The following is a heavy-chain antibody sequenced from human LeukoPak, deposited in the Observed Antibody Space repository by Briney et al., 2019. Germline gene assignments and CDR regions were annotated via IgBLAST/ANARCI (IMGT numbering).Heavy chain of an antibody. CDR3: GRGRWTYYDFWSGYYFGDY. V-gene: IGHV3-30-3*01. CDR2: ISYDGSNK. Sequence: GGSLRLSCAASGFTFSSYAMHWVRQAPGKGLEWVAVISYDGSNKYYADSVKGRFTISRDNSKNTLYLQMNSLRAEDTAVYYCGRGRWTYYDFWSGYYFGDYWGQGTLVTVSS. D-gene: IGHD3-3*01. J-gene: IGHJ4*02. CDR1: GFTFSSYA.